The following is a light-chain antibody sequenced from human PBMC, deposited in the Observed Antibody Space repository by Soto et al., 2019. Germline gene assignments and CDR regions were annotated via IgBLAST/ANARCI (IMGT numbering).Light chain of an antibody. V-gene: IGKV3-20*01. J-gene: IGKJ1*01. Sequence: EIVLTQSPGTLSLSQGERATLSCRASQSVRSNYLAWFQQKPGQAHRLLVHGASSRATGIPDRFSGSGSGTDFTLAISRLEPEDFAVYYCQQYGTSPWTFGQGTKVEIK. CDR1: QSVRSNY. CDR3: QQYGTSPWT. CDR2: GAS.